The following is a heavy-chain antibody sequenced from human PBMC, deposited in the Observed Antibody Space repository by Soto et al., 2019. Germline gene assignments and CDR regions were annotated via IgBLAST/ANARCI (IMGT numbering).Heavy chain of an antibody. V-gene: IGHV1-2*02. Sequence: ASVKVSCKASGYTFTGFYMHWVRQAPGQGLEYMGWINPNSGATNYAQKFLDRVTLTRDTSISTACMELSSLRSGDTAVYYCARPLGPYYYGMDVWGQGTTVTVSS. CDR2: INPNSGAT. CDR3: ARPLGPYYYGMDV. CDR1: GYTFTGFY. J-gene: IGHJ6*02.